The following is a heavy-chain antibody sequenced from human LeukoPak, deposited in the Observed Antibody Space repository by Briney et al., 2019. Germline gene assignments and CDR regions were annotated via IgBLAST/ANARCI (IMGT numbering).Heavy chain of an antibody. CDR1: GFTFSSYG. Sequence: GGSLRLSCAASGFTFSSYGMHWVRQAPGKGLEWVAVISYDGSNKYYADSVKGRFTISRDNSKNTLYLQMNSLRAEDTSVYYCAKDLGGSYHLDYGGQGTLVTVPS. J-gene: IGHJ4*02. V-gene: IGHV3-30*18. D-gene: IGHD1-26*01. CDR2: ISYDGSNK. CDR3: AKDLGGSYHLDY.